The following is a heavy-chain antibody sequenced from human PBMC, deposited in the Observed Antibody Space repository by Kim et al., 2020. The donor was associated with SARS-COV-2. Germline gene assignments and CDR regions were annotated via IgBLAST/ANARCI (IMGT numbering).Heavy chain of an antibody. V-gene: IGHV1-69*13. Sequence: SVKVSCKASGGTFSSYAISWVRQAPGQGLEWMGGIIPIFGTANYAQKFQGRVTITADESTSTAYMELSSLRSEDTAVYYCARLNYYGSGFPDYWGQGTLVTVSS. D-gene: IGHD3-10*01. CDR2: IIPIFGTA. CDR3: ARLNYYGSGFPDY. J-gene: IGHJ4*02. CDR1: GGTFSSYA.